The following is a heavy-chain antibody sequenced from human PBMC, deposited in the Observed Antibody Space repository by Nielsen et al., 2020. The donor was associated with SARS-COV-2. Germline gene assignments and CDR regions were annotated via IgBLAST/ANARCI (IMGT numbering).Heavy chain of an antibody. CDR3: ARHEAYQDYYDSSGYHDY. V-gene: IGHV5-51*01. Sequence: GGSLRLSCKGSGYSFTSYWIGWVRQMPGKGLEWMGIIYPGDSYTNYSPSFQGHVTISADKSISTAYLQWSSLKASDTAMYYCARHEAYQDYYDSSGYHDYWGQGTLVTVSS. J-gene: IGHJ4*02. CDR1: GYSFTSYW. CDR2: IYPGDSYT. D-gene: IGHD3-22*01.